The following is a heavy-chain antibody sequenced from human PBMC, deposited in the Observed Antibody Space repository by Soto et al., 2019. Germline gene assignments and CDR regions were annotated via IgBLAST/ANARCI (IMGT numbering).Heavy chain of an antibody. CDR1: GFTPSSSD. CDR2: IDGAGRIT. D-gene: IGHD7-27*01. CDR3: VQNSGWFQS. J-gene: IGHJ5*01. V-gene: IGHV3-23*01. Sequence: EVQLLESGGGFIQPGGSLRLSCAASGFTPSSSDMSWVRQGPGKGLEWVSTIDGAGRITYYADSVKGRFTIYRDNSKNTLYLQMVRLGADDTAVYSCVQNSGWFQSWGQGALVTVSS.